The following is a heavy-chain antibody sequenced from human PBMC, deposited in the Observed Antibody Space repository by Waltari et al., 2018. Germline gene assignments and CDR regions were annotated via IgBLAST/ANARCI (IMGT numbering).Heavy chain of an antibody. V-gene: IGHV3-53*04. CDR3: ARLYCSSTSCYFDY. J-gene: IGHJ4*02. D-gene: IGHD2-2*01. CDR2: IYSGGST. Sequence: EVQLVESGGGLVQPGGSLRLSCAASGFTVSSHYMSWLRKAPGKGLEWVSVIYSGGSTYYADSVKGRFTISRHNSKNTLYLQMNSLRAEDTAVYYCARLYCSSTSCYFDYWGQGTLVTVSS. CDR1: GFTVSSHY.